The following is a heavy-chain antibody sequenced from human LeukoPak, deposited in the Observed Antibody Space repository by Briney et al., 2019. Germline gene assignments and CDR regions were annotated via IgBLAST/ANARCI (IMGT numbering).Heavy chain of an antibody. D-gene: IGHD4/OR15-4a*01. Sequence: PGGSLRLSCAASGFTFSNYWMNWVRQAPGKGLEWVANIKPDGSEKYYVDSVKGRFTISRDNAKNSLYLQMNSLRAEDTAMYYCARPGARWGQGTLVTVSS. CDR3: ARPGAR. CDR1: GFTFSNYW. CDR2: IKPDGSEK. V-gene: IGHV3-7*01. J-gene: IGHJ4*02.